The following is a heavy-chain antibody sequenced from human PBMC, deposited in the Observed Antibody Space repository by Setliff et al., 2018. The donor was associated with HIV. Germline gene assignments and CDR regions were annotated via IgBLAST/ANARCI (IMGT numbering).Heavy chain of an antibody. D-gene: IGHD3-9*01. V-gene: IGHV5-51*01. Sequence: PGESLKISCKASGYIFTNYWIGWVRQMPGKGLEWIGVVYPGDSVTRYGPSFQGQVSISADRSITTAYLQWSSLRASDTAIYYCTRHPLRPGIAGYFYFVDVWGTGTTVTVSS. CDR1: GYIFTNYW. CDR2: VYPGDSVT. CDR3: TRHPLRPGIAGYFYFVDV. J-gene: IGHJ6*03.